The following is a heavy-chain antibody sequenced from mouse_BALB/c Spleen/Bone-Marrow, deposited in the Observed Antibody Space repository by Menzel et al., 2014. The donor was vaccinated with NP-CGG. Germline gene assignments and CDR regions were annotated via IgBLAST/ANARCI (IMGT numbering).Heavy chain of an antibody. Sequence: VQLKQSGAELVKPGASVRLSCTASGFNIKDTYIHWVKQSPEQGLEWIGRIDPANGYTIYDPKFQGKATITADTTSNTTYQKLSSLTSEDTAVYCCALITAATFSYWYFDVWGAGTTVTVSS. V-gene: IGHV14-3*02. J-gene: IGHJ1*01. CDR1: GFNIKDTY. D-gene: IGHD1-2*01. CDR2: IDPANGYT. CDR3: ALITAATFSYWYFDV.